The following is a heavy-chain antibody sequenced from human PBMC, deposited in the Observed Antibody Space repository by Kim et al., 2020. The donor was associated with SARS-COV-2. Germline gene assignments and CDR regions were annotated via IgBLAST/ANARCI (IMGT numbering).Heavy chain of an antibody. Sequence: YYADPLKGRSTISRDNSKSTLYLHMNSLRADDTAVYYCARWATPRYFDYWGQGVLVTV. D-gene: IGHD2-15*01. V-gene: IGHV3-23*01. J-gene: IGHJ4*02. CDR3: ARWATPRYFDY.